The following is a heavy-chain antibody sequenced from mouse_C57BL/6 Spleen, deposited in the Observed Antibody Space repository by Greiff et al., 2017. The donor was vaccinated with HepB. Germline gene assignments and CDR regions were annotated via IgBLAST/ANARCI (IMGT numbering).Heavy chain of an antibody. CDR1: GYTFTEYT. CDR2: FYPGSGSI. D-gene: IGHD1-1*01. J-gene: IGHJ3*01. V-gene: IGHV1-62-2*01. Sequence: QVQLQQSGAELVKPGASVKLSCKASGYTFTEYTIHWVKQRSGQGLEWIGWFYPGSGSIKYNEKFKDKATLTADKSSSTVYMELSRLTSEDSAVYCCARHEEDYGSSYPPWFAYWGQGTLVTVSA. CDR3: ARHEEDYGSSYPPWFAY.